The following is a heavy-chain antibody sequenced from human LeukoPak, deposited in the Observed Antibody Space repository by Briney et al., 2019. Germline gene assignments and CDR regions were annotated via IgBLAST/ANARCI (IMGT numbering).Heavy chain of an antibody. Sequence: SETLSLTCTVSGGSISSYYWSWIRQPPGKGLEWIGYIYYSGSTNYNPSLKSRVTISVDTSKNQFSLKLSSMTAADTAVYYCASSYGSGSYYPWGQGTLVTVSS. V-gene: IGHV4-59*01. D-gene: IGHD3-10*01. CDR3: ASSYGSGSYYP. CDR1: GGSISSYY. J-gene: IGHJ5*02. CDR2: IYYSGST.